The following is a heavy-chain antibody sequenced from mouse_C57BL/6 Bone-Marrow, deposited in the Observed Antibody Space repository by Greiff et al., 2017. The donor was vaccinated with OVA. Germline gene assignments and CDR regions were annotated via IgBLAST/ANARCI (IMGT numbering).Heavy chain of an antibody. CDR1: GFTFSDYY. D-gene: IGHD4-1*01. CDR3: ARDEVGRFAY. V-gene: IGHV5-16*01. J-gene: IGHJ3*01. Sequence: DVKLVESEGGLVQPGSSMKLSCTASGFTFSDYYMAWVRQVPEKGLEWVANINYDGSSTYYLDSLKSRFIISRDNAKNILYLQMSSLKSEDTATYYCARDEVGRFAYWGQGTLVTVSA. CDR2: INYDGSST.